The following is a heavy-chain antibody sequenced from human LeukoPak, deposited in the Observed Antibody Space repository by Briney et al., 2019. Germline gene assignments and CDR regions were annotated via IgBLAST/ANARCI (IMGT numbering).Heavy chain of an antibody. D-gene: IGHD3-22*01. V-gene: IGHV3-48*04. CDR2: ISSSSSTI. CDR1: GFTFSSYS. CDR3: ARESAYYDSSGYYHAFDY. Sequence: GGSLRLSCAASGFTFSSYSMNWVRQAPGKGLEWVSYISSSSSTIYYADSVKGRFTISRGNAKNSLYLQMNSLRAEDTAVYYCARESAYYDSSGYYHAFDYWGQGTLVTVSS. J-gene: IGHJ4*02.